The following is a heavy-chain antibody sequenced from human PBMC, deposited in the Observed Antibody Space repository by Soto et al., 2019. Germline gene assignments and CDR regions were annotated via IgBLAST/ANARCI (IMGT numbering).Heavy chain of an antibody. D-gene: IGHD2-15*01. Sequence: PGGSLRLSCESSGFTFSSYSMNLILQAPGKVLESVSSISSSSSYIYYADSVQGRLSTSRDHAENSLCLQIHSPRAEDTAVYYCARGFVTGYCSGASSEWFDPWGQGTLVTVSS. CDR2: ISSSSSYI. CDR1: GFTFSSYS. V-gene: IGHV3-21*01. CDR3: ARGFVTGYCSGASSEWFDP. J-gene: IGHJ5*02.